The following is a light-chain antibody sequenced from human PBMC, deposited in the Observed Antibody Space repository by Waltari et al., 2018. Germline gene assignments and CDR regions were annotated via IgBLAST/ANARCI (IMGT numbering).Light chain of an antibody. CDR3: QQYFDWYT. CDR2: DAS. Sequence: EIVMKQSPATLSVSPGEKVTLSCRASPRVNSDLAWYQQRPGQAPRLLIYDASTRATSSPARFNGSGSGTEFTLTIDSLQSEDFAIYHCQQYFDWYTFGQGTKLETK. V-gene: IGKV3-15*01. CDR1: PRVNSD. J-gene: IGKJ2*01.